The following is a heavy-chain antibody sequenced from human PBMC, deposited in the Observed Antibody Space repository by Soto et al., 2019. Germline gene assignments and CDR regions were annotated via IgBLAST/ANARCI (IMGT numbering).Heavy chain of an antibody. CDR2: ISYGGST. Sequence: QVQLQESGPGLVKPSQTLSLTCTVSGGSSSSGGYCWSWIRQHPGKGLDWIGCISYGGSTSYNPSLKSRVTISVDTSKNQCSLKLPSVTAADTAVYYCSRGILVWGQGALITVSS. CDR1: GGSSSSGGYC. V-gene: IGHV4-31*03. J-gene: IGHJ4*02. CDR3: SRGILV. D-gene: IGHD5-18*01.